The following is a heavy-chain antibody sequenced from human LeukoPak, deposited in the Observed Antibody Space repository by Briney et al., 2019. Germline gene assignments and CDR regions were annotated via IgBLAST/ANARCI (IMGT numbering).Heavy chain of an antibody. CDR1: GFTLSTHG. Sequence: GGSLRLSCAASGFTLSTHGIHWVRQAPGKGLEWVAMMPYHGVSQDYADSVKGRFTISRDNAKNTLYLHMNSLRAEDTAVYYCARFYGGSALDNWGQGTMVTVSS. D-gene: IGHD3-16*01. V-gene: IGHV3-30*03. CDR3: ARFYGGSALDN. J-gene: IGHJ3*02. CDR2: MPYHGVSQ.